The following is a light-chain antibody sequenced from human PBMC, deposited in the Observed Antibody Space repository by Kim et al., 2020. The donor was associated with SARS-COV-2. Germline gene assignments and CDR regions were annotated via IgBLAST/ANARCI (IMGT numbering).Light chain of an antibody. CDR3: LQDYYYPLS. J-gene: IGKJ4*01. V-gene: IGKV1-6*01. Sequence: ATVGDRVTITCRASQAISNDLGWYQQKPGKAPSHLIYAASALQSGVPSRFSGSGYGTDFTLTISSLQPEDFATYYCLQDYYYPLSFGGGTKVDIK. CDR2: AAS. CDR1: QAISND.